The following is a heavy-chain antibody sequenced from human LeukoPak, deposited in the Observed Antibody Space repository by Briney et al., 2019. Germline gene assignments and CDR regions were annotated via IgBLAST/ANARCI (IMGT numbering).Heavy chain of an antibody. V-gene: IGHV5-51*01. CDR3: ARTPPPSGGAYYFDY. CDR2: IYPGDSET. Sequence: GESLKNSCKVSGFTLTNYWIGWVRPMPGRGLEWIGIIYPGDSETRYGASFQGQVTISADKSISTVYLQWSSLKASDTAMYYCARTPPPSGGAYYFDYWGQGTLVTVSS. CDR1: GFTLTNYW. D-gene: IGHD3-3*01. J-gene: IGHJ4*02.